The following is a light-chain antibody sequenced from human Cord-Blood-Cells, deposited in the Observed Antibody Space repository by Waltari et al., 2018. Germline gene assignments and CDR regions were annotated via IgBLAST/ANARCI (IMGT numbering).Light chain of an antibody. J-gene: IGLJ3*02. V-gene: IGLV2-11*01. CDR2: DVS. CDR1: RRDVGGDHY. Sequence: QSALTQPRSVSGSPGQSVTISCTGTRRDVGGDHYVPWYQQHPGKAPKLMLYDVSKRPSGVPDRFSGSKSGNTASLTISGLQAEDEADYYCCSYAGSYTLVFGGGTKLTVL. CDR3: CSYAGSYTLV.